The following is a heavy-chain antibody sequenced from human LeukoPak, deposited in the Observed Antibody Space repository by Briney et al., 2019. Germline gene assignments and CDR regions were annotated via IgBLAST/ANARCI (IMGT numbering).Heavy chain of an antibody. Sequence: KSSETLSLTCAVYGGSFSDYYWSWIRQPPGKGLEWIGEINHSGSTNYNPSLKSRVTISVDTSKNQFSLKLSSVTAADTAVYYCARVAAGSYYYYYMDVWGKGTTVTISS. V-gene: IGHV4-34*01. CDR3: ARVAAGSYYYYYMDV. CDR2: INHSGST. D-gene: IGHD6-13*01. J-gene: IGHJ6*03. CDR1: GGSFSDYY.